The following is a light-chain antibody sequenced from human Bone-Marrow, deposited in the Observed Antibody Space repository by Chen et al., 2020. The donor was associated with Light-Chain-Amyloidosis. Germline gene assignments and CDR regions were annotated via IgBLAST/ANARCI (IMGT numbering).Light chain of an antibody. Sequence: QTVLTQPPSVPTPPGQKVTISCHGSSSNSGNRFVSWYQQLPGTAPKLLIYDNNKRPSGIPDRFSGSKSGTSATLDITGLQNGDEADYYCETWDNRRRVFGGGTKLTVL. CDR3: ETWDNRRRV. CDR2: DNN. CDR1: SSNSGNRF. V-gene: IGLV1-51*01. J-gene: IGLJ3*02.